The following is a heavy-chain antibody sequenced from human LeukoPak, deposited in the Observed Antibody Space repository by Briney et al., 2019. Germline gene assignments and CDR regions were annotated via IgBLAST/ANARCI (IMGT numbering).Heavy chain of an antibody. Sequence: SETLSLTCAVYGGSFSGYYWSWIRQPPGKGLEWIGEINHSGSTNYNPSLKSRVTISVDTSKNQFSLKLSSVTAADTAVYYCARGASTVLRYFDWHYYYYMDVWGKGTTVTVSS. V-gene: IGHV4-34*01. CDR2: INHSGST. D-gene: IGHD3-9*01. CDR1: GGSFSGYY. J-gene: IGHJ6*03. CDR3: ARGASTVLRYFDWHYYYYMDV.